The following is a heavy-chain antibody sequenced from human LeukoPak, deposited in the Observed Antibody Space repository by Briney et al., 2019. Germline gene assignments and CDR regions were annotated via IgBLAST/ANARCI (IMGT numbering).Heavy chain of an antibody. D-gene: IGHD2-2*01. V-gene: IGHV4-39*01. CDR2: IYYSGST. CDR1: GASISSGNYY. CDR3: ARHPDCSSTSCSLYYFDY. Sequence: SETLSLTCTVSGASISSGNYYWGWIRQPPGKGLEWIGSIYYSGSTYYNPSLKSRVTISVDTSKNQFSLKLSSVTAADTAVYYCARHPDCSSTSCSLYYFDYWGQGTLVTVSS. J-gene: IGHJ4*02.